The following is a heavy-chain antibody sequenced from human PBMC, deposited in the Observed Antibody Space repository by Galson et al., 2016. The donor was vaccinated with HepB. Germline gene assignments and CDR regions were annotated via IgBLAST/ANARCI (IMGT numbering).Heavy chain of an antibody. J-gene: IGHJ5*02. CDR2: IISIFGTA. D-gene: IGHD3-10*01. CDR3: ARNLGQPPRFLAAT. V-gene: IGHV1-69*13. CDR1: GGTFNSYA. Sequence: SVKVSCKASGGTFNSYAFSWVRQAPGQGLEWMGGIISIFGTADYAPKFQGRVTITADESTNTAYMELSSLTSEDTAFYYCARNLGQPPRFLAATWGQGTLVTVSS.